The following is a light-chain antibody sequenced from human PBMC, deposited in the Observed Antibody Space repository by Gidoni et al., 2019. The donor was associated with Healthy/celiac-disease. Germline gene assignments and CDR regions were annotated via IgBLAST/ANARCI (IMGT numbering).Light chain of an antibody. Sequence: EIVLTQSPATLSLSPGERATLSCRASQSVSSYLAWYQQKPGQAPRLLIYDASNRATGIPARFSGSGSGTDFTLTISSLEPEDFAVYYCQQRSNTPTFXXXTKVDIK. V-gene: IGKV3-11*01. CDR3: QQRSNTPT. J-gene: IGKJ3*01. CDR1: QSVSSY. CDR2: DAS.